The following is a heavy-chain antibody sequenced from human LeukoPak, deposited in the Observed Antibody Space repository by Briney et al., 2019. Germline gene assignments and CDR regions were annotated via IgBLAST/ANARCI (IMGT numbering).Heavy chain of an antibody. D-gene: IGHD2-15*01. J-gene: IGHJ5*02. CDR3: ARVPRYCSGGSCMDWFDP. V-gene: IGHV4-31*03. Sequence: PSETLSLTCTVSGGSISSGGYYWSWIRQHQGKGLEGIGYIYYSGSTYYNPSLKSRVTISVDTSKNQFSLKLSSVTAANTAVYYCARVPRYCSGGSCMDWFDPWGQGTLATVSS. CDR2: IYYSGST. CDR1: GGSISSGGYY.